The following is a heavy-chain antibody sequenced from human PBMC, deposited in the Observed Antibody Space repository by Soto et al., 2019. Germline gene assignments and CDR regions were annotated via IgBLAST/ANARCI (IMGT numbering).Heavy chain of an antibody. CDR3: ARDVDETTVTTFDYYYMDV. Sequence: GGSLRLSCAASGFTFSSYGMHWVRQAPGKGLEWVAVIWYDRSNKYYADSVKGRFTISRDNSKNTLYLQMNSLRAEDTAVYYCARDVDETTVTTFDYYYMDVWGKGTTVTVSS. J-gene: IGHJ6*03. V-gene: IGHV3-33*01. CDR1: GFTFSSYG. CDR2: IWYDRSNK. D-gene: IGHD4-17*01.